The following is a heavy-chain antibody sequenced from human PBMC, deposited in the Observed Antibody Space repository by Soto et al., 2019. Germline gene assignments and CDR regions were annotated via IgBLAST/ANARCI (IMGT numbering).Heavy chain of an antibody. CDR2: IYYSGST. J-gene: IGHJ3*02. D-gene: IGHD4-17*01. V-gene: IGHV4-59*01. CDR3: ARDDYGDYDAFDI. Sequence: PSETLSLTCTVSGGSISSYYWSWIRQPPGKGLEWIGYIYYSGSTNYNPSLKSRVTISVDTSKNQFSLKLSSVTAADTAVYYCARDDYGDYDAFDIWGQGTMVTVSS. CDR1: GGSISSYY.